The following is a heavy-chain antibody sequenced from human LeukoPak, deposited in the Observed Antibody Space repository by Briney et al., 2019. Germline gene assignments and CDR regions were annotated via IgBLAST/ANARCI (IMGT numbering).Heavy chain of an antibody. CDR3: ARGAIVARGGSFDY. Sequence: GGSLRLSCAASGFTFSSYWMSWVRQAPGKGLEWVANIKQDGSEKYYVDSVKGRFTISRDNAKNSLYLQMRSLRAEDTALYYCARGAIVARGGSFDYWGQGTLVTVSS. CDR1: GFTFSSYW. CDR2: IKQDGSEK. J-gene: IGHJ4*02. V-gene: IGHV3-7*03. D-gene: IGHD5-12*01.